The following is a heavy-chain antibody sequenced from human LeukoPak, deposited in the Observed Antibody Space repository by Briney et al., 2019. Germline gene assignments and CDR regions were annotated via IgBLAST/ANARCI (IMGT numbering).Heavy chain of an antibody. J-gene: IGHJ3*02. CDR2: FDPEDGET. D-gene: IGHD4-23*01. Sequence: ASVKVSCKVSGYTLTELSMHWVRQAPGKGLEWMGGFDPEDGETIYAQKFQGRVTMTEDTSTDTAYMELSSLRSEDTAVYYCATGPFRWVDDAFDIWGQGTMVTASS. V-gene: IGHV1-24*01. CDR1: GYTLTELS. CDR3: ATGPFRWVDDAFDI.